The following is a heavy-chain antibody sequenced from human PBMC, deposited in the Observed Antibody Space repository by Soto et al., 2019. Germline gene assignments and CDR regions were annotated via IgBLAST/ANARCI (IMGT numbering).Heavy chain of an antibody. CDR3: ARVEGSASSAGD. CDR1: GYTFTDYY. J-gene: IGHJ4*02. D-gene: IGHD6-6*01. V-gene: IGHV1-2*02. Sequence: GASVKVSCKASGYTFTDYYIHWVRQAPGQGLDWMGFINPGSGATNYAQRFQGRVTMTRDTSINTAYVDLSRLTSDDTAVYYCARVEGSASSAGDWGQGTLVTVS. CDR2: INPGSGAT.